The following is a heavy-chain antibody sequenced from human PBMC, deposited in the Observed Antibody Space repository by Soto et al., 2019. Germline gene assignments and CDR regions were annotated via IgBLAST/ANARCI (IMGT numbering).Heavy chain of an antibody. D-gene: IGHD3-3*01. J-gene: IGHJ6*02. V-gene: IGHV1-69*13. CDR3: ARSISGDRFWEGYYYGMDV. CDR1: GGTFSSYA. CDR2: IIPIFGTA. Sequence: GASVKVSCKASGGTFSSYAISWLRQAPGQGLEWMGGIIPIFGTANYAQKFQGRVTITADESTSTAYMELSSLRSEDTAVYYCARSISGDRFWEGYYYGMDVWGQGTTVTVS.